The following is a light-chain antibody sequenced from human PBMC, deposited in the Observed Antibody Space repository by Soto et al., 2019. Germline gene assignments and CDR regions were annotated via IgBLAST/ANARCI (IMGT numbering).Light chain of an antibody. J-gene: IGKJ1*01. CDR2: AAS. CDR1: QSISSY. CDR3: QQYNSSPVE. Sequence: DIQITQSPASLSASVGDRVTITCRASQSISSYLNWYQQKPGKAPNLLIYAASSLQSGVPSRFSGSGSGTDFTLTISRLQPEDFATYYCQQYNSSPVEFGQGTKVDIK. V-gene: IGKV1-39*01.